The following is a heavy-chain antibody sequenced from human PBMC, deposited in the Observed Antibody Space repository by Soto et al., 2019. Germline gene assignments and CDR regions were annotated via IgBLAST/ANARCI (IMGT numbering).Heavy chain of an antibody. J-gene: IGHJ4*02. CDR2: IYNNGRT. Sequence: QVHLQESGPGRVKPSETLSLTCSVSGGSVYDFYWNWLWQTPGKGLEWIGNIYNNGRTNYNPSLKNRVTISIDTSKNQFSLHLSSVTTADTAMYFCARGHGIYVRFDSWGQGTLVSVSS. CDR3: ARGHGIYVRFDS. D-gene: IGHD3-10*02. CDR1: GGSVYDFY. V-gene: IGHV4-59*02.